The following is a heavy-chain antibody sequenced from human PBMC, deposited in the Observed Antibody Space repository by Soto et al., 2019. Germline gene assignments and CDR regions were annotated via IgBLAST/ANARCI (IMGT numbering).Heavy chain of an antibody. CDR1: GGSISSSNW. D-gene: IGHD3-10*01. CDR3: AREGLTMVRGVITGDFDD. CDR2: IYHSGST. J-gene: IGHJ4*02. Sequence: SETLSLTCAVSGGSISSSNWWSWVRQPPGKGLEWIGEIYHSGSTNYNPSLKSRVTISVDKSKNQFSLKLSSVTAADTAVYYCAREGLTMVRGVITGDFDDWGQGTRVTVSS. V-gene: IGHV4-4*02.